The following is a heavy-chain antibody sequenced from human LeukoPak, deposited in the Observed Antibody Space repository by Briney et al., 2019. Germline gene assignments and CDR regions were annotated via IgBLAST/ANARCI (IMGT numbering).Heavy chain of an antibody. CDR3: ATSYSGSYLDY. Sequence: GGSLRLSCAASGFTFSSYWMHWVRQAPGKGLVWVSRINSDGSSTSYADSVKGRFTISRDNAKNSLYLQMNSLRAEDTAVYYCATSYSGSYLDYWGQGTLVTVSS. V-gene: IGHV3-74*01. D-gene: IGHD1-26*01. CDR1: GFTFSSYW. J-gene: IGHJ4*02. CDR2: INSDGSST.